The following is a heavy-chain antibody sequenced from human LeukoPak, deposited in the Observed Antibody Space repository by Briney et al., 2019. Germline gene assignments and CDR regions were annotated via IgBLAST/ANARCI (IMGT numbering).Heavy chain of an antibody. CDR3: ARAALRFLEWFSIGDAFDI. CDR1: GGSISRYY. Sequence: PSETLSLTCTVSGGSISRYYWSWIRQPPGKGLEWIGYIYYSGSTNYNPSLKSRVTISVDTSKNQFSLKLSSVTAADTAVYYCARAALRFLEWFSIGDAFDIWGQGTMVTVSS. J-gene: IGHJ3*02. CDR2: IYYSGST. D-gene: IGHD3-3*01. V-gene: IGHV4-59*12.